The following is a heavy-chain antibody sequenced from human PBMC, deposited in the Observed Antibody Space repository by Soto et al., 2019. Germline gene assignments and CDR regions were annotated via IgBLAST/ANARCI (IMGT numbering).Heavy chain of an antibody. Sequence: SETLSLTCAVSGGSITSGNSYSWAWIRQPPGRGLEWIGSISQTGATSYNPSLKSRVSVSLDKSENQFSLRLSSVTAADVAVYYCARAVSPYFGTWFDPWGQGTLVTVSS. J-gene: IGHJ5*02. D-gene: IGHD3-10*01. CDR1: GGSITSGNSYS. V-gene: IGHV4-30-2*01. CDR2: ISQTGAT. CDR3: ARAVSPYFGTWFDP.